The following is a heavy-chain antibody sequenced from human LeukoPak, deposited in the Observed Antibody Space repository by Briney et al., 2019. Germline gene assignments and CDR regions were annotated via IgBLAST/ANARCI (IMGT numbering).Heavy chain of an antibody. J-gene: IGHJ6*03. Sequence: SETLSLTCTVSGGFISSYYWSWIRQPAGRGLEWIGRIYTSGSTNYNPSLKSRVTMSVDTSKNQFSLKLSSVTAADTAVYYCARGKERVRGVIGYYYYYMDVWGKGTTVTISS. CDR1: GGFISSYY. D-gene: IGHD3-10*01. V-gene: IGHV4-4*07. CDR3: ARGKERVRGVIGYYYYYMDV. CDR2: IYTSGST.